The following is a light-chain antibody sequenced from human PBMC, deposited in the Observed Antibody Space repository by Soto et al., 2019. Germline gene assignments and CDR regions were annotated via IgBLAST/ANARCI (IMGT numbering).Light chain of an antibody. CDR3: QKYNSAPLT. Sequence: DFQMTQSPSSLSASVGDRVTITCRASQGIDNFLAWYQQKPGKVPKLLIYAASTLRSGVPSRFSGSGSGTDFTLTISSLQPEDVATYYCQKYNSAPLTFGGGTQVEIK. CDR1: QGIDNF. V-gene: IGKV1-27*01. J-gene: IGKJ4*01. CDR2: AAS.